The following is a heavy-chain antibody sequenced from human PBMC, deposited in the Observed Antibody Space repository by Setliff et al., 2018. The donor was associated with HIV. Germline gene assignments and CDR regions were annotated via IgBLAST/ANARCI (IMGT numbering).Heavy chain of an antibody. V-gene: IGHV1-69*13. CDR2: IIPIFGTA. D-gene: IGHD3-16*02. J-gene: IGHJ4*02. Sequence: AASVKVSCKASGGTFSSYAISWVRQAPGQGLEWMGGIIPIFGTANYAQKFQGRVTITADESTSTAYMELSSLRSDDTAVYYCARGDYDYVWGSYRPLALDYWGQGTLVTVSS. CDR1: GGTFSSYA. CDR3: ARGDYDYVWGSYRPLALDY.